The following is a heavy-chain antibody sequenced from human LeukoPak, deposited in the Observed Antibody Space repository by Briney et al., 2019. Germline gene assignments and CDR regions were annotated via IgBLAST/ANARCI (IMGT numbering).Heavy chain of an antibody. CDR1: GFSFSNYW. D-gene: IGHD4-17*01. J-gene: IGHJ1*01. Sequence: PGGSLRLSCAASGFSFSNYWIHWVRQAPGKGLVWVSRINPDGTSTSYADSVKGRFTTSRDNAKNTLFLQMNSLRAEDTAVYYCTRFDYGDQEHWGQRTLVTVSS. V-gene: IGHV3-74*01. CDR3: TRFDYGDQEH. CDR2: INPDGTST.